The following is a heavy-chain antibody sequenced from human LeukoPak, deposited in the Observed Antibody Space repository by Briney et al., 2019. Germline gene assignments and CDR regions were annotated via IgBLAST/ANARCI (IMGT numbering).Heavy chain of an antibody. CDR2: VYYSGST. V-gene: IGHV4-39*01. CDR1: GGSISSRNYY. Sequence: SETLSLTCSVSGGSISSRNYYWGWIRQPPGRGLEWIGSVYYSGSTYSNPSLKSRVTVSVDTSKTQFSLRLYSVTAADTAIYYCARLYYDSRGYYWFDPWGQGTLVTVSS. D-gene: IGHD3-22*01. CDR3: ARLYYDSRGYYWFDP. J-gene: IGHJ5*02.